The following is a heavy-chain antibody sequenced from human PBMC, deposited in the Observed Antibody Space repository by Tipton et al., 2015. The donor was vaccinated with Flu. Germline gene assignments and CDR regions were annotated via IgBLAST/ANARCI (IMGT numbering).Heavy chain of an antibody. CDR1: GFIFSTYG. Sequence: SLRLSCAASGFIFSTYGMHWVRQAPGKGLEWVSLISPSGSTRYYADSVKGRFTISRDNAKNELYLELNSLRDEDTAVYYCARGFIRLCDYWGQGALVIVSP. D-gene: IGHD3-16*01. CDR3: ARGFIRLCDY. J-gene: IGHJ4*02. V-gene: IGHV3-48*02. CDR2: ISPSGSTR.